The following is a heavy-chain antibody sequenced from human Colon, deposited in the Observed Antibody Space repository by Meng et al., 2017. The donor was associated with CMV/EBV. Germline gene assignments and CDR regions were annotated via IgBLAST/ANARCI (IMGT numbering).Heavy chain of an antibody. Sequence: WFRQPPGKGLEWIGYIYPADSDTAYSPSVQGQVTISVDKSGDTVYLQWDSLKASDTATYYCARHTTLDDWFDPWGQGTMVTVSS. J-gene: IGHJ5*02. CDR2: IYPADSDT. V-gene: IGHV5-51*01. D-gene: IGHD1-1*01. CDR3: ARHTTLDDWFDP.